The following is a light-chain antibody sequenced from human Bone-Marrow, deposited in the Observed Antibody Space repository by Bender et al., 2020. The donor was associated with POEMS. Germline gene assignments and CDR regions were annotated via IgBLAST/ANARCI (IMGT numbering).Light chain of an antibody. CDR2: EGS. Sequence: QSALTQPASVSGSPGQSIIISCTGTDSDVGAFNLVSWYQRHPTKAPKVLVYEGSKRPSGVSNRFSGSRSGNTASLIISGLQPEDEADYYCCSYAGYSTYLFGSGTKVTVL. CDR3: CSYAGYSTYL. V-gene: IGLV2-23*01. J-gene: IGLJ1*01. CDR1: DSDVGAFNL.